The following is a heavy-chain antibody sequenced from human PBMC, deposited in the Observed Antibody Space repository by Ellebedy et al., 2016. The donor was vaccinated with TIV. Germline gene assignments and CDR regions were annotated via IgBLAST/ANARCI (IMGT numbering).Heavy chain of an antibody. V-gene: IGHV4-59*01. CDR3: ARTTLHCNGGGCSPFSDY. J-gene: IGHJ4*02. D-gene: IGHD2-15*01. CDR1: GGSITAYY. Sequence: SETLSLTCTVSGGSITAYYWSWIRQSPGKGLEWIGFFYYSGSTNYNPSLKSRVAISVDTSKNQFSLKLTSVAAADTAVYYCARTTLHCNGGGCSPFSDYWGQGTLVTVSS. CDR2: FYYSGST.